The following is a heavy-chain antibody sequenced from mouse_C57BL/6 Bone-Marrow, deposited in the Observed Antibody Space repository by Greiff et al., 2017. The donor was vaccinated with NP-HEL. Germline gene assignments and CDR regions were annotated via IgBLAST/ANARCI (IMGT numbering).Heavy chain of an antibody. J-gene: IGHJ2*01. CDR3: AREGDYYGSSFDY. Sequence: EVKLEESGPGLVKPSQSLSLTCSVTGYSITSGYYWNWIRQFPGNKLEWMGYISYDGSNNYNPSLKNRISITRDTSKNQFFLKLNSVTTEDTATYYCAREGDYYGSSFDYWGQGTTLTVSS. CDR2: ISYDGSN. CDR1: GYSITSGYY. D-gene: IGHD1-1*01. V-gene: IGHV3-6*01.